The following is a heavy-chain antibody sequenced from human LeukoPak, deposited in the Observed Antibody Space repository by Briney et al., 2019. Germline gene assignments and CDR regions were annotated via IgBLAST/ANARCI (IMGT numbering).Heavy chain of an antibody. CDR3: AREDGSSWYMWFDP. V-gene: IGHV3-7*03. D-gene: IGHD6-13*01. CDR2: IKQDGSEK. J-gene: IGHJ5*02. Sequence: GGSLTLSCPASGFTFSSYWMSWVRQAPGKGLEWVANIKQDGSEKYYVDSVKGRFTISRDNAKNSLYMQMNSLRAEDTAVYYCAREDGSSWYMWFDPWGQGNLVTVSS. CDR1: GFTFSSYW.